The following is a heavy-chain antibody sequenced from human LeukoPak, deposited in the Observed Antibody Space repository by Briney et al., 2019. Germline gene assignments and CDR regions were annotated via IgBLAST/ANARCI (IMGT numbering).Heavy chain of an antibody. CDR1: GGSISSGDYY. V-gene: IGHV4-30-4*02. J-gene: IGHJ3*02. CDR2: IYYSGST. CDR3: ARESYHSAFDI. D-gene: IGHD2-2*01. Sequence: SETLSLTCTVSGGSISSGDYYWSWIRQPPGKGLEWIWYIYYSGSTYYNPSLKSRVTISVDTSKNQFSLKLSSVTAADTAVYSCARESYHSAFDIWGQGTMVTVSS.